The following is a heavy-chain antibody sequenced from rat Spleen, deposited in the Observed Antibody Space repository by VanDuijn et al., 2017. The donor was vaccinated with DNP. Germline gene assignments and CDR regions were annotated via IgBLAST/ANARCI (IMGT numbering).Heavy chain of an antibody. Sequence: EVQLKESGPGLVQPSQTLSLTCTVSGLSLTGYSVHWVRQPPGQGLEWMGVMWSGGSTAYNSALKSRLSISRDTSKSQVFLKMNSLQSEDTAIYFCTRENYHWGQGVMVTVSS. D-gene: IGHD1-12*01. CDR2: MWSGGST. CDR1: GLSLTGYS. CDR3: TRENYH. V-gene: IGHV2S63*01. J-gene: IGHJ2*01.